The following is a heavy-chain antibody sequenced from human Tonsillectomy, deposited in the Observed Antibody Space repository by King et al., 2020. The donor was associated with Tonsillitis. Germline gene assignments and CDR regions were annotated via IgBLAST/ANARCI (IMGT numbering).Heavy chain of an antibody. V-gene: IGHV5-51*01. D-gene: IGHD3-22*01. CDR3: ARQGEYYYDSSGYYPVAAFDS. J-gene: IGHJ3*02. CDR2: IYPDGSDS. Sequence: VQLVESGAEVKKPGESLKISCKASGYSFTTYWIGWVRQMPGKGLEWMGIIYPDGSDSSYSPSFQGQVTISADKSVSTAYLQWSSLKASDTAMYYCARQGEYYYDSSGYYPVAAFDSWGQGTMVTVSS. CDR1: GYSFTTYW.